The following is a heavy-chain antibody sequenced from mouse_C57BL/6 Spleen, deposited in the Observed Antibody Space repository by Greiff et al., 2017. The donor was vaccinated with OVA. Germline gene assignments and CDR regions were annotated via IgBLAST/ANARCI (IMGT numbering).Heavy chain of an antibody. V-gene: IGHV1-15*01. CDR2: IDPETGGT. CDR1: GYTFTDYE. CDR3: TRRGYGSGYFDV. D-gene: IGHD1-1*01. J-gene: IGHJ1*03. Sequence: VQLQQSGAELVRPGASVTLSCKASGYTFTDYEMHWVKQTPVHGLEWIGAIDPETGGTAYNQKFKGKAILTADKSSSTAYMELRSLTSEDSAVYYCTRRGYGSGYFDVWGTGTTVTVSS.